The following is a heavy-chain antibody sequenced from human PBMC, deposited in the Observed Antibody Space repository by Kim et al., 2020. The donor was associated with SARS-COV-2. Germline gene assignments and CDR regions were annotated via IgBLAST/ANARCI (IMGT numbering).Heavy chain of an antibody. Sequence: YSPTLKSRLTITKDTSKNQVVITMTNMDPVDTATYYCARRIAVACTFDYWGQGTLVTVSS. V-gene: IGHV2-5*01. CDR3: ARRIAVACTFDY. J-gene: IGHJ4*02. D-gene: IGHD6-19*01.